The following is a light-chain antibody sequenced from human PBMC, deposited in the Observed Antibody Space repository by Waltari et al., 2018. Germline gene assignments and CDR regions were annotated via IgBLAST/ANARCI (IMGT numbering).Light chain of an antibody. CDR1: QSVGKS. V-gene: IGKV3-20*01. CDR3: QKYVSLPAT. Sequence: EIVLTQSPGTLSLSPGERATLSCRASQSVGKSLAWYQQNPGQAPRLLIYDASSRATGIPDRFSGSGFGTDCSLTISRLEPEDFAVYYCQKYVSLPATFGQGTKVEIK. J-gene: IGKJ1*01. CDR2: DAS.